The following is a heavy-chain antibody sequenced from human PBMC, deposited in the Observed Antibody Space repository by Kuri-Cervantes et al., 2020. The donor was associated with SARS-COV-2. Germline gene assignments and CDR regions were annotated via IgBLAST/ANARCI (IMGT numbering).Heavy chain of an antibody. CDR1: GFTFSDYY. V-gene: IGHV3-23*01. CDR2: IFSSGATT. CDR3: ARDRGPPLGGYYYEFNDY. Sequence: GESLKISCSASGFTFSDYYMSWIRQAPGKGLEWVSTIFSSGATTFYADSVKGRFTISRDNSIHTVYLQMDSLRAEDTAVYYCARDRGPPLGGYYYEFNDYWGQGALVTVSS. J-gene: IGHJ4*02. D-gene: IGHD3-22*01.